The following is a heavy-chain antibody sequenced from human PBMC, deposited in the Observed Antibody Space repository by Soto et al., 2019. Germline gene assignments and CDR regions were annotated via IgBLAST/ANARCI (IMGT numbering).Heavy chain of an antibody. CDR3: ASGYYYDSSGYPIPIPAGVFDY. V-gene: IGHV3-48*02. J-gene: IGHJ4*02. Sequence: GGSLRLSCAASGFSFSSYSMNWVRQAPGKGLEWVSYISSSSRTINYADSVKGRFTISRDNAKTSLYLQMNSLRDEDTAVYYCASGYYYDSSGYPIPIPAGVFDYWGQGTLVTVSS. CDR1: GFSFSSYS. D-gene: IGHD3-22*01. CDR2: ISSSSRTI.